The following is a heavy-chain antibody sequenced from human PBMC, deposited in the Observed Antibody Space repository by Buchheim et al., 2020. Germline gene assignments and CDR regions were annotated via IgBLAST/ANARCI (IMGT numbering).Heavy chain of an antibody. Sequence: QVQLQESGPGLVKPSETLSLTCSVSGDSLNSYYWSWIRQPPGKELEWIGCIFYSGSTYYRPSLRSRAFISVDTSRNQFSLRLRSVTAADTAVYYCARGRRNYSRGWFDPWGQGT. CDR2: IFYSGST. CDR1: GDSLNSYY. V-gene: IGHV4-59*01. CDR3: ARGRRNYSRGWFDP. D-gene: IGHD6-13*01. J-gene: IGHJ5*01.